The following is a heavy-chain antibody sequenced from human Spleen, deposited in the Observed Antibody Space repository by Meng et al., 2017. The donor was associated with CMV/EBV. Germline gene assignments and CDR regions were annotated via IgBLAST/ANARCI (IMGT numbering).Heavy chain of an antibody. V-gene: IGHV3-30*14. CDR2: ISYDGSNK. CDR1: GFTFSSYA. J-gene: IGHJ6*02. Sequence: GGSLRLSCAASGFTFSSYAMHWVRQAPGKGLEWVAVISYDGSNKYYADSVKGRFTISRDNSKNTLYLQMNSLRAEDTAVYYCARGGAAPDVWGQGTTVTVSS. CDR3: ARGGAAPDV. D-gene: IGHD2-15*01.